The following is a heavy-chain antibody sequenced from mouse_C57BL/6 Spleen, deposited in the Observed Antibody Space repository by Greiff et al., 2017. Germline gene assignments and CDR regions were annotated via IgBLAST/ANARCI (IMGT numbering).Heavy chain of an antibody. J-gene: IGHJ2*01. CDR2: IYPGSGST. CDR3: ARGGSSPYYFDY. CDR1: GYTFTSYW. V-gene: IGHV1-55*01. D-gene: IGHD1-1*01. Sequence: QVQLQQPGAELVKPGASVKMSCKASGYTFTSYWITWVKQRPGQGLEWIGDIYPGSGSTHYNEKFKSKATLTVDTSSSTAYMQLSCLTSEDSAVYYCARGGSSPYYFDYWGKGTTLTVSS.